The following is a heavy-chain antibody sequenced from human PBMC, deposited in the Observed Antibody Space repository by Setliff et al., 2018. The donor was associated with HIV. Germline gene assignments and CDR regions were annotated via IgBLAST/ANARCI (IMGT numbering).Heavy chain of an antibody. D-gene: IGHD3-10*01. CDR1: GGYFTTYY. V-gene: IGHV4-34*01. J-gene: IGHJ6*01. CDR2: INHSGST. CDR3: ARDNSYYYGSGSHYWYGMDV. Sequence: SETLSLTCTVYGGYFTTYYWSWIRQPPGKGLEWIGEINHSGSTNYNPSLKSRVTMSIDTSKNQFSLKLSSVTAADTAVYYCARDNSYYYGSGSHYWYGMDVWGQGTTVTVSS.